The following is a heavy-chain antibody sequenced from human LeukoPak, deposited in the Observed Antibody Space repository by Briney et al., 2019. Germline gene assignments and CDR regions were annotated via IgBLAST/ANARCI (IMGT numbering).Heavy chain of an antibody. V-gene: IGHV1-3*01. CDR3: ARGLGSVVPAATTYYYYYMDV. CDR2: INACNGNT. D-gene: IGHD2-2*01. CDR1: GYTFTSYA. Sequence: ASVKVSCKASGYTFTSYAMHWVRQAPGQRLEWMGWINACNGNTKYSQKFQGRVTITRDTSASTAYMELSSLRSEDTAVYYCARGLGSVVPAATTYYYYYMDVWGKGTTVTVSS. J-gene: IGHJ6*03.